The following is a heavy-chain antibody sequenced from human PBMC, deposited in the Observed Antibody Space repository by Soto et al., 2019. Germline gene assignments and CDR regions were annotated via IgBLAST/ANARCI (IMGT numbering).Heavy chain of an antibody. D-gene: IGHD5-12*01. CDR3: ARGGGRGYNELDP. J-gene: IGHJ5*02. Sequence: QVPLVQSGAEVKKPGASVKVSCKASGYTFTAYYMHWVRQAPGQGLEWMGWINPNSGGTYHAQNFQGRVTITRDTSTTTAYMELASLRSDDTAVYYCARGGGRGYNELDPWGHGTLVIVSS. CDR1: GYTFTAYY. CDR2: INPNSGGT. V-gene: IGHV1-2*02.